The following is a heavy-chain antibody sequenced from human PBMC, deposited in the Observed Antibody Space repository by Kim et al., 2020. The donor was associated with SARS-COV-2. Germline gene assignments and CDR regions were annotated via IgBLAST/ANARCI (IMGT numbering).Heavy chain of an antibody. D-gene: IGHD6-6*01. Sequence: ASVKVSCKASGYTFTSYGISWVRQAPGQGLEWMGWISAYNGNTNYAQKLQGRVTMTTDTSTSTAYMELRSLRSDDTAVYYCARRSELSYSSSSAWFDPWGQGTLVTVSS. CDR1: GYTFTSYG. J-gene: IGHJ5*02. CDR3: ARRSELSYSSSSAWFDP. V-gene: IGHV1-18*04. CDR2: ISAYNGNT.